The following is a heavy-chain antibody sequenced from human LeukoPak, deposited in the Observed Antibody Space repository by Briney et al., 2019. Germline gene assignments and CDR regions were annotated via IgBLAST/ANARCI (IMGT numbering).Heavy chain of an antibody. CDR3: ARTITMVRGVIIKGGFDY. D-gene: IGHD3-10*01. V-gene: IGHV3-21*01. J-gene: IGHJ4*02. Sequence: GGSLRLSCAASGFTFSSYSMNWVRQAPGKGLEWVSSISSSSSYIYYADSVKGRFTISRDNAKNSLYLQMNSLRAEDTAVYYCARTITMVRGVIIKGGFDYWGQGTLVSVSS. CDR2: ISSSSSYI. CDR1: GFTFSSYS.